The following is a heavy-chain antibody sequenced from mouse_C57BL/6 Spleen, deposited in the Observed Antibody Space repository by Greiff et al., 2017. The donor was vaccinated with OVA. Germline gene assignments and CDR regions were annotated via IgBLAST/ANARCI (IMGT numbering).Heavy chain of an antibody. Sequence: VKLQESGAELVRPGASVKLSCKASDYTFTDYYINWVKQRPGQGLEWIARIYPGSGNTYYNEKFKGKATLTAEKSSSTAYMQLSSLTSEDSAVYFCARHYDYDALAYWGQGTLVTVSA. V-gene: IGHV1-76*01. CDR1: DYTFTDYY. D-gene: IGHD2-4*01. CDR3: ARHYDYDALAY. CDR2: IYPGSGNT. J-gene: IGHJ3*01.